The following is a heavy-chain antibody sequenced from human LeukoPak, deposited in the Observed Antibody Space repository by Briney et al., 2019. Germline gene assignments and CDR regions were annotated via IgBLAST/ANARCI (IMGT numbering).Heavy chain of an antibody. V-gene: IGHV3-11*01. Sequence: GGSLRLSCAASGFTFSDYYMTWIRQAPGKGLEWVSYISSRSGSSIYYADSVRGRFTISRDNAKNTLYLHMNSLRAEDTAVSSCASRGGYYLGNDAFDIWGQGTTVTVSS. J-gene: IGHJ3*02. CDR3: ASRGGYYLGNDAFDI. D-gene: IGHD3-3*01. CDR2: ISSRSGSSI. CDR1: GFTFSDYY.